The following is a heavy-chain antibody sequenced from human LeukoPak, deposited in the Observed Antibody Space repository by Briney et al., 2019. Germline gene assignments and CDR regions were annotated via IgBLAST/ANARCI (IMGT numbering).Heavy chain of an antibody. CDR2: IYWDDDK. V-gene: IGHV2-5*02. J-gene: IGHJ4*02. CDR3: AHSSYGITVVRDTRTGAYYFDY. D-gene: IGHD3-10*01. Sequence: SGPTLVKPTQTLTLTCTFSGFSLSTSGVGVGWIRQPPGKALEWLALIYWDDDKRYSPSLKSRLTITKDTSKNQVVLTMANMDPVDTATYYCAHSSYGITVVRDTRTGAYYFDYWGQGTLVTVSS. CDR1: GFSLSTSGVG.